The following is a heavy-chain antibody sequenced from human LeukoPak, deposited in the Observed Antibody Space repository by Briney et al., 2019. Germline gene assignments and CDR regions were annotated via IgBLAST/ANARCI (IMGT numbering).Heavy chain of an antibody. CDR1: GGSISSYY. CDR2: IYYSGST. Sequence: SETLSLTCTVSGGSISSYYWSWIRQPPGKGLEWIGYIYYSGSTNYNPSLKSRVTLSVDTSKNQFSLKLSSVTAADTAVYYCARHVSSPIVGATIVDYWGQGTLVTVSS. J-gene: IGHJ4*02. CDR3: ARHVSSPIVGATIVDY. D-gene: IGHD1-26*01. V-gene: IGHV4-59*08.